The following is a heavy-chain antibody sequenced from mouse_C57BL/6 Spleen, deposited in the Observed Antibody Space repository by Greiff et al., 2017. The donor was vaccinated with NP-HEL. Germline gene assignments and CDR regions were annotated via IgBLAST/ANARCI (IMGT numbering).Heavy chain of an antibody. J-gene: IGHJ2*01. CDR3: ARGVYYGNFDY. D-gene: IGHD2-1*01. CDR2: IDPSDSET. V-gene: IGHV1-52*01. CDR1: GYTFTSYW. Sequence: QVQLQQPGAELVRPGSSVKLSCKASGYTFTSYWMHWVKQRPIQGLEWIGNIDPSDSETHYNQKFKDKATLTVDKSSSTAYMQLSSLTSEDSAVYYCARGVYYGNFDYWGQGTTLTVSS.